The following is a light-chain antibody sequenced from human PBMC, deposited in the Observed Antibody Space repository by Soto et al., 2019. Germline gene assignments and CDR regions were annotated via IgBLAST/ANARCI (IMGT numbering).Light chain of an antibody. CDR3: QQSVT. V-gene: IGKV1-39*01. Sequence: IQLTQSPSSLSASVGDRVTITCRASQSISNYLNWYQQKPGKGPNLLIYEASTLQSGVPSRFSGSGSGTDFTLTISGLQPDDFATYYCQQSVTFGQGTRLDIK. J-gene: IGKJ2*01. CDR1: QSISNY. CDR2: EAS.